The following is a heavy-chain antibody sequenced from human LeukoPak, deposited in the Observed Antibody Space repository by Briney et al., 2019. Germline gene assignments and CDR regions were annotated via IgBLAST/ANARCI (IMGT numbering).Heavy chain of an antibody. V-gene: IGHV5-51*01. D-gene: IGHD3-22*01. CDR3: ARQAYASRFDAFDI. J-gene: IGHJ3*02. Sequence: GESLKISCKGSGYSFTTDCIGWVRQMPGKGLEWMGIIYPGDSETKYSPSFQGPVTFSVDKSITTAFLQWSSLKASDTAMYYCARQAYASRFDAFDIWGQGTMVTVSS. CDR2: IYPGDSET. CDR1: GYSFTTDC.